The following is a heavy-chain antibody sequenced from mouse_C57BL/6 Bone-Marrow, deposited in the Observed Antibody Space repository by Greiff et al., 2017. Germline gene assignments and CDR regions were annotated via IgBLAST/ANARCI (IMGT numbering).Heavy chain of an antibody. CDR1: GFNIKDDY. CDR2: IDPENGDT. Sequence: VQLKQPGAELVRPGASVKLSCTASGFNIKDDYMHWVKQRPEQGLEWIGWIDPENGDTEYASKFQGKATITADTSYNTAYLQLSSLASEDTAVYYCTAWDGGFAYWGQGTLVTVSA. J-gene: IGHJ3*01. V-gene: IGHV14-4*01. D-gene: IGHD2-3*01. CDR3: TAWDGGFAY.